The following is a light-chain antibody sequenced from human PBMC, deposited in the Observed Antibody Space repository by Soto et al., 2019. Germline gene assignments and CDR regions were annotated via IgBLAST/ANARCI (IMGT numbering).Light chain of an antibody. CDR3: QQSYSNPTWT. Sequence: DIQMTQSPSSLSASVGDRVTIICRASQSISNYLNWYQQKPGKAPKLLIYTAASLQSGVPSRFSGVGSGTDFTLTINSLQPEDFATYFCQQSYSNPTWTFGQGTKVEVK. CDR2: TAA. V-gene: IGKV1-39*01. J-gene: IGKJ1*01. CDR1: QSISNY.